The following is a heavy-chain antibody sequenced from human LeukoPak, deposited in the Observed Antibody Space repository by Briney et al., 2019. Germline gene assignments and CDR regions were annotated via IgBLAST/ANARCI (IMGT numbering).Heavy chain of an antibody. CDR2: ISYDGSNK. D-gene: IGHD5-18*01. J-gene: IGHJ4*02. V-gene: IGHV3-30*18. Sequence: PGGSMRLSCAASGFTFSSYGMHWVRQAPGKGLEWVAVISYDGSNKYYADSVKGRFTISRDNSKNTLYLQMNSLRAEDTAVYYCAKEARGYSYGCRAWDYWGQGTLVTVSS. CDR1: GFTFSSYG. CDR3: AKEARGYSYGCRAWDY.